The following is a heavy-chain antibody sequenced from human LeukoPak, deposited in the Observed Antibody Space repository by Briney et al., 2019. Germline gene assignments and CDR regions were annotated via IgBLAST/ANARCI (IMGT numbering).Heavy chain of an antibody. CDR3: ARDSYNWNGVDAFDI. V-gene: IGHV4-59*01. Sequence: SETLSLTCTVSGGSISSYYWSWIRQPPGKGLEWIGYIYYSGSTNYNPSLKSRVTISVDTSKNQFSLKLSSVTAADTAVYYCARDSYNWNGVDAFDIWGQGTMVTVSS. D-gene: IGHD1-20*01. CDR1: GGSISSYY. CDR2: IYYSGST. J-gene: IGHJ3*02.